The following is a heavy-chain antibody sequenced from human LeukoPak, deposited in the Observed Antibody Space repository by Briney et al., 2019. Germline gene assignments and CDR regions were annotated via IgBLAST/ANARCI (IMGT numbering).Heavy chain of an antibody. Sequence: GGSLRLSCAASGFTFSNYAMSWVRQAPGKGLEWVSAISGSGGNTYYADSVKGRFTISRDNSKNTVFLQMKSLRAEDTAVYYCAKDALYSSGSYYLSWGQGTLVTVSS. J-gene: IGHJ5*02. V-gene: IGHV3-23*01. D-gene: IGHD3-10*01. CDR1: GFTFSNYA. CDR2: ISGSGGNT. CDR3: AKDALYSSGSYYLS.